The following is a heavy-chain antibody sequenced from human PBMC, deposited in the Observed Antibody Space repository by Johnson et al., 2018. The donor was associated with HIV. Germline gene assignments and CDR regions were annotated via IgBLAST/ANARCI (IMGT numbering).Heavy chain of an antibody. J-gene: IGHJ3*02. D-gene: IGHD2-8*01. CDR2: IYSGSNT. CDR1: GFAVSSNY. CDR3: ARGMYGDAFDI. V-gene: IGHV3-53*01. Sequence: EVQLVESGGGLIQPGGSLRLSCAASGFAVSSNYMSWVRQAPGKWLEWVSVIYSGSNTYYADSVKGRFTISRDNSKNTLYLQMNSLRAEDTAVYYCARGMYGDAFDIWGQGTMVTVSS.